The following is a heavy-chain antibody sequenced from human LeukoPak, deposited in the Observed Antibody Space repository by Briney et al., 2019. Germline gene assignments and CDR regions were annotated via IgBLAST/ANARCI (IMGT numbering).Heavy chain of an antibody. CDR2: IYTSGST. J-gene: IGHJ4*02. D-gene: IGHD6-6*01. V-gene: IGHV4-61*02. CDR1: GGSISSGSYY. Sequence: SETLSLTCTVSGGSISSGSYYWSWIRQPAGKGLEWIGRIYTSGSTNYNPSLKSRVTISVDTPKNQFSLKLSSVTAADAAVYYCARDQIAARPGTFDYWGQGTLVTVSS. CDR3: ARDQIAARPGTFDY.